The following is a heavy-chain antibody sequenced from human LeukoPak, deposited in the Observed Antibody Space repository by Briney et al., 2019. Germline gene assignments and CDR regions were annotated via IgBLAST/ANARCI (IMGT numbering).Heavy chain of an antibody. J-gene: IGHJ4*02. CDR3: ARGSNSSGWYSDY. Sequence: SETLSLTCAVYGGSFSGYYWSWIRQPPGKGLEWIGEINHSGSTNYNPSLKSRVTISVDTSKNQFSLKLSSVTAADMAVYYCARGSNSSGWYSDYWGQGTLVTVSS. CDR1: GGSFSGYY. CDR2: INHSGST. D-gene: IGHD6-19*01. V-gene: IGHV4-34*01.